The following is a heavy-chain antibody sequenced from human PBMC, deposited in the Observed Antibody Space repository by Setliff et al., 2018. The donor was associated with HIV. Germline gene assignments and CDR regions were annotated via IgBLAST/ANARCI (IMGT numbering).Heavy chain of an antibody. CDR2: INHSGST. CDR1: GGSFSGYY. CDR3: ARGQGCGGGCHYALEM. Sequence: PSETLSLTCAVYGGSFSGYYWTWIRQPPGKELEWIGEINHSGSTSYNPSLMSRVTISVDTSKDQFSLKLRSVTAADTAVYYCARGQGCGGGCHYALEMWGQGTMVTVSS. V-gene: IGHV4-34*01. J-gene: IGHJ3*02. D-gene: IGHD2-21*02.